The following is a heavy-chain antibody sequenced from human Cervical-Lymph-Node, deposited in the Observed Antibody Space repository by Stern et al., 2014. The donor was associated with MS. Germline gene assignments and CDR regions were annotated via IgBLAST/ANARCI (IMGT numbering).Heavy chain of an antibody. CDR1: GYTFTSFG. Sequence: QVQLVQSGTEVRKPGASVKVSCRASGYTFTSFGISWVRRTPGQGLEFMGWISGYNGDTKYPQKVQGRVVLTTAPSTSTAYMDLTSLRSDDTAMYYCARGPYCSSTSCYTNGYYFYGLDVWGQGTTVTVSS. CDR3: ARGPYCSSTSCYTNGYYFYGLDV. CDR2: ISGYNGDT. J-gene: IGHJ6*02. V-gene: IGHV1-18*01. D-gene: IGHD2-2*02.